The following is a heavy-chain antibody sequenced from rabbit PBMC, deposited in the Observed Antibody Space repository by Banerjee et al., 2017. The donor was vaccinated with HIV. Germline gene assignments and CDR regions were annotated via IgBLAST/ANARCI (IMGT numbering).Heavy chain of an antibody. CDR1: RFSFSSYYY. CDR3: ARDGTGDGYASFNL. CDR2: IYTDDGAT. V-gene: IGHV1S45*01. D-gene: IGHD6-1*01. Sequence: QEQLEESGGDLVKPEGSLTLTCTASRFSFSSYYYMCWFRQAPGKGPEWIACIYTDDGATYYASWAKGRFTISKTSSTTVTLQMTSLTAADTATYFCARDGTGDGYASFNLWGPGTLVTVS. J-gene: IGHJ4*01.